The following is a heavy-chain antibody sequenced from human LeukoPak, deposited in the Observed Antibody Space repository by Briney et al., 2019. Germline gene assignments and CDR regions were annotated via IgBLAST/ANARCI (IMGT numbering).Heavy chain of an antibody. D-gene: IGHD2-2*01. CDR3: ARGPPMRAFDI. CDR2: INHSGST. V-gene: IGHV4-34*01. Sequence: SETLSLTCAVYGGSFSGYYWSWSRQPPGKGLEWIGEINHSGSTNYNPSLKSRVTISVDTSKNQFSLKLSSVTAADTAVYYCARGPPMRAFDIWGQGTMVTVSS. CDR1: GGSFSGYY. J-gene: IGHJ3*02.